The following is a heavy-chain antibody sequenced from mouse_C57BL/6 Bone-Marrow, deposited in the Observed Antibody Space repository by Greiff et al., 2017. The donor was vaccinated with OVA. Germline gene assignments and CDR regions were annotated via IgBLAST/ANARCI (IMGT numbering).Heavy chain of an antibody. CDR3: AINRGSSSYWYVDV. Sequence: QVQLQQPGAELVKPGASVKMSCKASGYTFTSYWITWVKQRPGQGLEWIGDIYPGSGSTNYNEKFKSKATLTVATSSSTAYMQLSSLTSEDSAVFYFAINRGSSSYWYVDVWGTGTTVTVSS. CDR1: GYTFTSYW. D-gene: IGHD1-1*01. J-gene: IGHJ1*03. CDR2: IYPGSGST. V-gene: IGHV1-55*01.